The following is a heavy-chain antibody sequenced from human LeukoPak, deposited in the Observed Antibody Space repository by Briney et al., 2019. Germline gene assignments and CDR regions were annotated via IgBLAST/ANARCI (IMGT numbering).Heavy chain of an antibody. Sequence: PSETLSLTCAVYGGSFSGYYWSWIRQPPGKGLEWIGEINHSGSTNYNPSLKSRVTISVDTSKNQFSLKLSSVTAADTAVYYCARRITMVRGLWKQTAAAYYFDYWGQGTLVTVSS. J-gene: IGHJ4*02. V-gene: IGHV4-34*01. CDR3: ARRITMVRGLWKQTAAAYYFDY. CDR1: GGSFSGYY. D-gene: IGHD3-10*01. CDR2: INHSGST.